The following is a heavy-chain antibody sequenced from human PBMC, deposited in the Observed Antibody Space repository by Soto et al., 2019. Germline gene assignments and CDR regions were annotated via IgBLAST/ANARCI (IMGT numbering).Heavy chain of an antibody. D-gene: IGHD3-16*01. J-gene: IGHJ4*02. CDR2: INHNGGT. V-gene: IGHV4-34*02. CDR1: GESFSDYY. Sequence: QVQLQQWGAGLLKPSETLSLTCAVYGESFSDYYWTWIRQPPGKGLEWIGDINHNGGTNYNPSLKSRVTISVDTSKNQFPLRLISVTAADTAVYYCAKGRGIDWGQGTLVTVSS. CDR3: AKGRGID.